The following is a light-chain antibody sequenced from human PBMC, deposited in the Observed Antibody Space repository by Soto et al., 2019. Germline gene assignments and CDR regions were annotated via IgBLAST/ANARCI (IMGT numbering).Light chain of an antibody. CDR1: SSDVGSYNL. Sequence: QSALTQPASVSGSPGQSITISCTGTSSDVGSYNLVSWYQQHPGKAPKLMIDEGNTPPSGVSNRFSGSKSGNTDFLTISGLQAEDEADYYCAAADAGLSGPGVFGTGTNVTVL. J-gene: IGLJ1*01. CDR3: AAADAGLSGPGV. V-gene: IGLV2-23*01. CDR2: EGN.